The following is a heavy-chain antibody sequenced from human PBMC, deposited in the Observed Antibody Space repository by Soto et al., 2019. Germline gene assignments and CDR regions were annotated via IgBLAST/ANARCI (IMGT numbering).Heavy chain of an antibody. CDR2: IGSSSSTI. CDR3: ARETTIGYSYEYYFDY. D-gene: IGHD5-18*01. V-gene: IGHV3-48*02. Sequence: GGSLRLSCAASGFTFSSYSMNWVRRAPGKGLEWVSYIGSSSSTIYYADSVKGRFTISRDNAKNSLYLQMNSLRDEDTAVYYCARETTIGYSYEYYFDYWGQGTLVTVSS. J-gene: IGHJ4*02. CDR1: GFTFSSYS.